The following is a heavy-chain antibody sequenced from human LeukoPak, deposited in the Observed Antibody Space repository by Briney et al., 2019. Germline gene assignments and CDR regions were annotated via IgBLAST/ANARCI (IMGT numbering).Heavy chain of an antibody. CDR2: IKQDGSEK. J-gene: IGHJ3*02. CDR1: GFIFSSYW. CDR3: AGGGGLDI. Sequence: PGGSLRLSCAASGFIFSSYWMTWVRQAPGKGLEWVANIKQDGSEKYYVDSVKGRFTISRDNAKNSLYLQMNSLRAEDTAVYYCAGGGGLDIWGQGTMVTVSS. V-gene: IGHV3-7*05.